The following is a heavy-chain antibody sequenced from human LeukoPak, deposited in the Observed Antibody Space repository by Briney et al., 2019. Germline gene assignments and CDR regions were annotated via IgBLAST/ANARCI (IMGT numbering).Heavy chain of an antibody. D-gene: IGHD5-18*01. CDR1: GFTFDNNA. V-gene: IGHV3-9*01. CDR3: AKDMMFHNYGASDI. CDR2: ISWNSGSI. Sequence: HPGGSLRLSCAASGFTFDNNAMHWVRQTPGKGLEWVSGISWNSGSIWYAGSVQGRFTISRDNAKNSLYLQMNSLRDEDTALYYCAKDMMFHNYGASDIWGQGTMVTVSS. J-gene: IGHJ3*02.